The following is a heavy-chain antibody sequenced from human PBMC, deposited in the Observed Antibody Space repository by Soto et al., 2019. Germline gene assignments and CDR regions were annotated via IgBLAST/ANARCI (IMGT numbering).Heavy chain of an antibody. Sequence: ASVKVSCKASGYTFTGYYMHWVRQAPGQGLEWMGWINPNSGGTNYAQKFQGWVTMTRDTSISTAYMELSRLRSDDTAVYYCARAGDSGYYDFDYWGQGTLVTVSS. CDR1: GYTFTGYY. CDR3: ARAGDSGYYDFDY. V-gene: IGHV1-2*04. CDR2: INPNSGGT. D-gene: IGHD3-22*01. J-gene: IGHJ4*02.